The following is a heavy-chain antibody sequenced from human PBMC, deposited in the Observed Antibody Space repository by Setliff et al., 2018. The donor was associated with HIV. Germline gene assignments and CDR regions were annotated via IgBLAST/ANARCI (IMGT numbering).Heavy chain of an antibody. Sequence: PGGSLRLSCAASGFTFSSYTMNWVRQAPGKGLEWVSSISSSTSYIYYADSVKGRFTISRDNAKNSLYLQMNSLRAEDTAVYYCARVVGKAAAGEVFDYWGQGTLVTVSS. V-gene: IGHV3-21*01. CDR1: GFTFSSYT. D-gene: IGHD6-25*01. CDR3: ARVVGKAAAGEVFDY. J-gene: IGHJ4*02. CDR2: ISSSTSYI.